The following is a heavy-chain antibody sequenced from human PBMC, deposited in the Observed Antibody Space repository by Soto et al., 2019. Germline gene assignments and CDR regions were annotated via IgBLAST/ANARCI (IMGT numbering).Heavy chain of an antibody. Sequence: GGSLRLSCVVSGFTFSDFGMHWVRQSPGEGLAWVVSISKDGLDRYYSESVKGRFTTSRDDSKNTVFLQMNSLKVEDTAAYFCASPREGQWLVFDHWGQRTLVTVSS. CDR3: ASPREGQWLVFDH. CDR2: ISKDGLDR. V-gene: IGHV3-30*19. J-gene: IGHJ4*02. D-gene: IGHD6-19*01. CDR1: GFTFSDFG.